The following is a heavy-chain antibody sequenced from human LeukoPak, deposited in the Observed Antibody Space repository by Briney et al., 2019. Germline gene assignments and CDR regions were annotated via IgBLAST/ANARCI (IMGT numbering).Heavy chain of an antibody. V-gene: IGHV3-30*04. J-gene: IGHJ4*02. Sequence: GGSLRLSCAASGFTFSSYTMHWVRQAPGKGLEWVALISYDGSNKYYADSVKGRFTISRDTSKNTLYLQMNSLRTGDTAVYYCGRNLDVWGQGTLVTVSS. CDR3: GRNLDV. D-gene: IGHD1-1*01. CDR1: GFTFSSYT. CDR2: ISYDGSNK.